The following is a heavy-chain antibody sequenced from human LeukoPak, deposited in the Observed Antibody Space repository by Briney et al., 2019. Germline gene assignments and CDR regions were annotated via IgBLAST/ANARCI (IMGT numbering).Heavy chain of an antibody. CDR1: GFIFSGSS. J-gene: IGHJ4*02. D-gene: IGHD1-14*01. CDR3: AKEQYPGYFDF. CDR2: IRFDASNK. Sequence: GGSLRLSCAASGFIFSGSSMHWVRQAPGKGLEWVCFIRFDASNKYYADSVKGRFTISRDNSNNTLYLQLNNVRTEDTATYFCAKEQYPGYFDFWGQGTLVTVSA. V-gene: IGHV3-30*02.